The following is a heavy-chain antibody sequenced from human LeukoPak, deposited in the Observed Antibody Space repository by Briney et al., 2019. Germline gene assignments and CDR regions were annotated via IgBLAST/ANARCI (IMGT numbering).Heavy chain of an antibody. V-gene: IGHV4-59*01. CDR3: ARAVSWTDYYYYMDV. CDR2: IYYSGST. CDR1: GGSLSSYY. J-gene: IGHJ6*03. D-gene: IGHD6-13*01. Sequence: SETLSLTCTVSGGSLSSYYWSCIRQPPGKGLERIGYIYYSGSTDYNPSLKSRVTISVDTSKNQFSLKLSSVTAADTAVYYCARAVSWTDYYYYMDVWGKGTTVTVSS.